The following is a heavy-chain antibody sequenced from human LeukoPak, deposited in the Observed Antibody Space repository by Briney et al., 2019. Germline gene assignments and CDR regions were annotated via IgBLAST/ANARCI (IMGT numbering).Heavy chain of an antibody. V-gene: IGHV3-21*04. CDR3: AKAPRGTYYYDSSGYYRHFDY. Sequence: GGSLRLSCAASGFTFSSYSMNWVRQTPGKGLEWVSSISSRSTYIYYADSVKGRFTISRDNSKNTLYLQMNSLRAEDTAVYYCAKAPRGTYYYDSSGYYRHFDYWGQGTLVTVSS. J-gene: IGHJ4*02. CDR1: GFTFSSYS. D-gene: IGHD3-22*01. CDR2: ISSRSTYI.